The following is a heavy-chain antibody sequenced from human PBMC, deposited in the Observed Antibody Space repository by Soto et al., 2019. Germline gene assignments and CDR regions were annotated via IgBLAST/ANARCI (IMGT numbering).Heavy chain of an antibody. CDR1: GFTFSIYV. D-gene: IGHD3-10*01. J-gene: IGHJ4*02. CDR2: ISGSGGST. Sequence: PGGSLRLSCAASGFTFSIYVMSWVLQAPGKGLEWVSAISGSGGSTYYADSVKGRFTISRDNSKNTLYLQMNSLRAEDTAVYYCAKNYGSGSYYGILFDYWGQGTLVTVSS. V-gene: IGHV3-23*01. CDR3: AKNYGSGSYYGILFDY.